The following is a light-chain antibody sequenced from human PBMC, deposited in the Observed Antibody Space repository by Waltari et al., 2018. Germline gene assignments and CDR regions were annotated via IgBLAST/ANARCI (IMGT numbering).Light chain of an antibody. V-gene: IGKV1-39*01. CDR2: AAS. CDR3: QQSYSTLART. CDR1: QSISSY. J-gene: IGKJ5*01. Sequence: DIQMTQSPSSLSASVGDRVTITCRESQSISSYLNWYQQKPGKAPKLLIYAASSLQSGVPSRFSGSGSGTDFTLTISSLQPEDFATYYCQQSYSTLARTFGQGTRLEIK.